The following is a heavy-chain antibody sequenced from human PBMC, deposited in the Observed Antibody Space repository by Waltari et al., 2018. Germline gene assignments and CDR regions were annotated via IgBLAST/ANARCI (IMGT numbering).Heavy chain of an antibody. CDR2: ISSSSNYI. Sequence: EVQLVESGGGLVKHGGSLRLSCAASGFTFSSYSMNWVRQAPGKGLEWVSSISSSSNYIYYADSVKGRFTIFRDNAKHSLFLQMNSLRAEDTAVYYCARDFTSWGFDYWGQGTLVTVSS. CDR1: GFTFSSYS. V-gene: IGHV3-21*01. D-gene: IGHD2-2*01. J-gene: IGHJ4*02. CDR3: ARDFTSWGFDY.